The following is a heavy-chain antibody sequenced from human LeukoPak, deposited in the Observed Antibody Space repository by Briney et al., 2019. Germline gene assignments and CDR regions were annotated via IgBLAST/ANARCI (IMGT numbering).Heavy chain of an antibody. Sequence: PGGSLRLSCAASGFTFSSYSMNWVRQAPGKGLEWVSSISSSSSYIYYADSVKGRFTISRDSAKNSLYLQMNSLRAEDTAVYYCARDPLLWFGEPPYGMDVWGQGTTATVSS. CDR1: GFTFSSYS. V-gene: IGHV3-21*01. CDR3: ARDPLLWFGEPPYGMDV. J-gene: IGHJ6*02. CDR2: ISSSSSYI. D-gene: IGHD3-10*01.